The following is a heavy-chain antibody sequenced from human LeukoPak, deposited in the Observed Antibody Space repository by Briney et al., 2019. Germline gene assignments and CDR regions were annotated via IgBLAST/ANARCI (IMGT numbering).Heavy chain of an antibody. Sequence: GRSLRLSCAASGFTFSSYAMHWVRQAPGKGLGWVAVISYDGSNKYYADSVKGRFTISRDNSKNTLYLQMNSLRAEDTAVYYCAREPEQWLVPDYYYGMDVWGQGTTVTVSS. V-gene: IGHV3-30-3*01. D-gene: IGHD6-19*01. CDR3: AREPEQWLVPDYYYGMDV. J-gene: IGHJ6*02. CDR2: ISYDGSNK. CDR1: GFTFSSYA.